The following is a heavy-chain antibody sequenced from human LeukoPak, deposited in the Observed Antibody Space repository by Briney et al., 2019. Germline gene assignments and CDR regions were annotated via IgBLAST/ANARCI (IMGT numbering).Heavy chain of an antibody. CDR2: ISSSSSTI. D-gene: IGHD1-26*01. CDR3: AKGGYSGSYHYYYYGMDV. CDR1: GFTFSSYS. Sequence: SGGSLRLSCAASGFTFSSYSMNWVRQAPGKGLEWVSYISSSSSTIYYADSVKGRFTISRDNSKNTLYLQMNSLRAEDTAVYYCAKGGYSGSYHYYYYGMDVWGQGTTVTVSS. J-gene: IGHJ6*02. V-gene: IGHV3-48*01.